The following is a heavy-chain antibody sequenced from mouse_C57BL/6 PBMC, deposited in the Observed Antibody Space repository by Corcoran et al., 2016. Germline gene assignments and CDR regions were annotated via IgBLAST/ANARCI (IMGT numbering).Heavy chain of an antibody. CDR3: AGHYDYDVGYFDV. Sequence: QVQLQQSGAELVKPGASVKISCKASGYAFSSYWMNWVKQRPGKGLEWIGQIYPGDGDTNYNGKFKGKATLTADKSSSTAYMQRSSLTSEDSAVYFCAGHYDYDVGYFDVWGTGTTVTVSS. V-gene: IGHV1-80*01. D-gene: IGHD2-4*01. J-gene: IGHJ1*03. CDR2: IYPGDGDT. CDR1: GYAFSSYW.